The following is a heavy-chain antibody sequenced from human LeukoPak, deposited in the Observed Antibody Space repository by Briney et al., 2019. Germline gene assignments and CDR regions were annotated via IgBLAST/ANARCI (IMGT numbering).Heavy chain of an antibody. V-gene: IGHV4-38-2*02. CDR1: GYSISSGYY. CDR3: ARDTSKIFGVVPLGWFDP. J-gene: IGHJ5*02. CDR2: IYHSGST. Sequence: SETLSLTCTVSGYSISSGYYWGWIRQPPGKGLEWIGSIYHSGSTYYNPSLKSRVTISVDTSKNQFPLKLSSVTAADTAVYYCARDTSKIFGVVPLGWFDPWGQGTLVTVSS. D-gene: IGHD3-3*01.